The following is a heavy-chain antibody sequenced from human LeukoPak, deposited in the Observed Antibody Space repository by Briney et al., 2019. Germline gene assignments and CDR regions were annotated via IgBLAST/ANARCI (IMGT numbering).Heavy chain of an antibody. CDR3: AKTTRPLGALDY. CDR2: ISGSGGST. J-gene: IGHJ4*02. D-gene: IGHD1-26*01. CDR1: GFTFSSYA. Sequence: PGGSLRLSCAASGFTFSSYAMSWVRQAPGKGLEWVSAISGSGGSTYYADSVKGRFTVSRDNSMNTLFLQMSSLRAEDTAVYYCAKTTRPLGALDYWGQGTLVTVSS. V-gene: IGHV3-23*01.